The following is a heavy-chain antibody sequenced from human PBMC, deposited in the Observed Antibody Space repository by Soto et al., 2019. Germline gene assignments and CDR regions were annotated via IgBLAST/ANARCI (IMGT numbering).Heavy chain of an antibody. CDR3: ARQRTSVVTQAYFDV. Sequence: TCTVSGGSIRSGDYYWGWIRQPPGKGLEWIGSIYYSGSTYNNPSLRSRVSMSIDTSKDQFSLKLKSVTAADTALYFCARQRTSVVTQAYFDVWGPAFLVTVS. CDR2: IYYSGST. CDR1: GGSIRSGDYY. V-gene: IGHV4-39*01. J-gene: IGHJ4*02. D-gene: IGHD2-21*02.